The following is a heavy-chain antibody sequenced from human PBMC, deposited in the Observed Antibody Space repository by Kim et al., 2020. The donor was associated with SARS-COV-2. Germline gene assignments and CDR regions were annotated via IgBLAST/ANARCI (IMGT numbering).Heavy chain of an antibody. V-gene: IGHV1-2*06. CDR1: GYTFTGYY. J-gene: IGHJ4*02. CDR3: ARGFKKDDYDSSGCYYY. CDR2: INPNSGGT. D-gene: IGHD3-22*01. Sequence: ASVKVSCKASGYTFTGYYMHWVRQAPGQGLEWMGRINPNSGGTNYAQKFQGRVTMTRDTSISTVYMELSRLRSDDTALYYCARGFKKDDYDSSGCYYYWGQGTLVTVSS.